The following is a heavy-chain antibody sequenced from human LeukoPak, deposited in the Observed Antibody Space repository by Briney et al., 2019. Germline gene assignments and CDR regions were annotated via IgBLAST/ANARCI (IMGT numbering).Heavy chain of an antibody. Sequence: GGSLRLSCTASGFTLSSYAMSWVRQAPGKGLEWVSLISTSDRKTYYADSVKGRFTISRDNSRNTLYLQMSSLRAEDTAVYYCAKDSSGLIVVAYLDFWGQGTLVTVSS. D-gene: IGHD2-15*01. J-gene: IGHJ4*02. CDR1: GFTLSSYA. V-gene: IGHV3-23*01. CDR3: AKDSSGLIVVAYLDF. CDR2: ISTSDRKT.